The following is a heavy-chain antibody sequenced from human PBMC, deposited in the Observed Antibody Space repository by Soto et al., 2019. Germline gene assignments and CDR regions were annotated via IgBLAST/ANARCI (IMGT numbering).Heavy chain of an antibody. D-gene: IGHD2-15*01. V-gene: IGHV3-15*01. CDR2: IKSKSDGGTT. Sequence: SLRLSCAASGFTVSDAWMSWVRQAPGKGLDWVGRIKSKSDGGTTEYAAPVRGRFTISRDDSKNTLYLQMNSLKTEDTAVYYCTTDLWRIAVVVGSTGYFNPWGQG. J-gene: IGHJ5*02. CDR1: GFTVSDAW. CDR3: TTDLWRIAVVVGSTGYFNP.